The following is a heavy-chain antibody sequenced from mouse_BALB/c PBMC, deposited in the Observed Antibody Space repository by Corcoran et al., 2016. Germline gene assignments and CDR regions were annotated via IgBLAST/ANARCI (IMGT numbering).Heavy chain of an antibody. J-gene: IGHJ1*01. Sequence: EVQLQQSGAELVQPGASVKLSCTASGFNIKDTYMHWVKQRPEQGLEWIGRIDPANGNTKYDPKFQGKATITADTSSNTAYLQLSSLTSEDTAVYYCAKWDGYFDGWGAGTTVTVSS. CDR2: IDPANGNT. V-gene: IGHV14-3*02. CDR1: GFNIKDTY. CDR3: AKWDGYFDG. D-gene: IGHD4-1*01.